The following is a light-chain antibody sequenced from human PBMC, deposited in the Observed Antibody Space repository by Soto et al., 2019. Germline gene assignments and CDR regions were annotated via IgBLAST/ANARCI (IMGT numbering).Light chain of an antibody. CDR2: KAS. V-gene: IGKV1-5*03. J-gene: IGKJ1*01. CDR1: QSISSW. Sequence: DIHMTQSPSTLPASVGYRFTITCRAGQSISSWLAWYQQKPGKAPKLLIYKASTLESGVPSNFSGSRSGTEFSLTISSLQPEDFATYYCQQYNAYPWTFGQGTKVDIK. CDR3: QQYNAYPWT.